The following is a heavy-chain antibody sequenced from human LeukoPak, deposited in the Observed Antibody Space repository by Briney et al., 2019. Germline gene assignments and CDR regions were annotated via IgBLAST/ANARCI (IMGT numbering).Heavy chain of an antibody. V-gene: IGHV1-18*01. CDR3: ARAARPYYDYVWGSYPKNWFDP. D-gene: IGHD3-16*02. CDR2: ISAYNGNT. CDR1: GYTFTSYG. J-gene: IGHJ5*02. Sequence: AASVKVSCKASGYTFTSYGISWVRQAPGQGLEWMGWISAYNGNTNYAQKLQGRVTMTTDTSTSTAYMELRSLRSDDTAVYYCARAARPYYDYVWGSYPKNWFDPWGQGTLVTVSS.